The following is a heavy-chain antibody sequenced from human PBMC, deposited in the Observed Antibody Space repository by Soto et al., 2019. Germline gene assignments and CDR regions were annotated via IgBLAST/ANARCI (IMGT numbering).Heavy chain of an antibody. CDR1: GYPFNIYL. D-gene: IGHD6-19*01. J-gene: IGHJ5*02. Sequence: GEYLKISWQVSGYPFNIYLIGWVGQMPGKGLAWVGVIYPSDSETRYSPSFQGQITISADQSIKTAYLQWDSLNASATATYYCSRPANAVAVPCDLWGQGTPVTGSA. V-gene: IGHV5-51*01. CDR3: SRPANAVAVPCDL. CDR2: IYPSDSET.